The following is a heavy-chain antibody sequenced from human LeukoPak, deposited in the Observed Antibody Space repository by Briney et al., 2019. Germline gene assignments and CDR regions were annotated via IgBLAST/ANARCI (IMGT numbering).Heavy chain of an antibody. CDR2: INPNSGGT. CDR1: GYTFTHYY. Sequence: GASPKVSCKASGYTFTHYYIHWVRQAPGQGLEWMGWINPNSGGTNYAQKFQGRVTMTSGTSISTAYMELSSLRSDDTAVYYCARALPIFRGLTSWDYWGQGTLVIVSS. CDR3: ARALPIFRGLTSWDY. D-gene: IGHD3-10*01. J-gene: IGHJ4*02. V-gene: IGHV1-2*02.